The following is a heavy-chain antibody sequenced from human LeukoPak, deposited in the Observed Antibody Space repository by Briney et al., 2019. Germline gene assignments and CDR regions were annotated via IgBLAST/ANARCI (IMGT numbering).Heavy chain of an antibody. Sequence: ASVKVSCKDSGYTFTRYDINWVRQAPGQGLEWMGWLNPGRGKAGYAPEFQGRVTFTRDTSINTVYMELSSLRSADTAVYYCTRELSYSDYVSYAFDIWCQGTLVTVSS. D-gene: IGHD4-11*01. CDR3: TRELSYSDYVSYAFDI. J-gene: IGHJ3*02. CDR2: LNPGRGKA. CDR1: GYTFTRYD. V-gene: IGHV1-8*01.